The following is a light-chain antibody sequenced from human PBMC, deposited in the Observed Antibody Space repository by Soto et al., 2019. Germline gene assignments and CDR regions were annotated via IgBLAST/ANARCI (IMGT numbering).Light chain of an antibody. CDR2: QTS. J-gene: IGKJ4*01. CDR3: QQRSNWPLT. V-gene: IGKV3-11*01. CDR1: QYINTR. Sequence: EIVLTRSPGTLSSFPGDRVTLSCRASQYINTRLAWYQHRPGQAPRLLIYQTSIRAAGIPARFSASGSGTDFTLTISDVQPEDFAVYYCQQRSNWPLTFGGGTKVDIK.